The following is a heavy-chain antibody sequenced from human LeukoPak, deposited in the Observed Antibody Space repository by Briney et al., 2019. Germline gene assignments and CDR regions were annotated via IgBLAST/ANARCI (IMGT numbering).Heavy chain of an antibody. Sequence: GGSLRLSCAASGFTLSSHAVGWVRQAPGKGLEWVSGISGSGGSTYYADSVKGRFTISRDNAKNSLYLQMNSLGAEDTATYYCGRAFPPLRTSSAGDLWGQGILVTVSS. D-gene: IGHD3-16*01. CDR3: GRAFPPLRTSSAGDL. CDR1: GFTLSSHA. V-gene: IGHV3-23*01. CDR2: ISGSGGST. J-gene: IGHJ4*02.